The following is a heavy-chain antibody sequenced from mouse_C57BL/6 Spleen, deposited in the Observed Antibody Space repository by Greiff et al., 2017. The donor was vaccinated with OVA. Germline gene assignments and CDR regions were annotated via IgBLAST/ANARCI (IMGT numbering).Heavy chain of an antibody. CDR3: ALTGTKDAMDY. J-gene: IGHJ4*01. D-gene: IGHD4-1*01. CDR2: IYPRSGNT. Sequence: VKLQQSGAELARPGASVKLSCKASGYTFTSYGISWVKQRTGQGLEWIGEIYPRSGNTYYNEKFKGKATLTADKSSSTAYMELRSLTSEDSAVYFCALTGTKDAMDYWGQGTSVTVSS. V-gene: IGHV1-81*01. CDR1: GYTFTSYG.